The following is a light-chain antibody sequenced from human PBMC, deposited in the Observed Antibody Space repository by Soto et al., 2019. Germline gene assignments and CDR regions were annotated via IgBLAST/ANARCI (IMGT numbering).Light chain of an antibody. J-gene: IGKJ1*01. Sequence: DIQMTQSPSTLSASVGDRVTITCRASQSISSWLAWYQQKPGKAPKLLIYKASSLESGVPSRFSGSGSGTEFTLTISSLQPDDFATYYCQKYNSYSSCGQGTKVEIK. CDR3: QKYNSYSS. V-gene: IGKV1-5*03. CDR1: QSISSW. CDR2: KAS.